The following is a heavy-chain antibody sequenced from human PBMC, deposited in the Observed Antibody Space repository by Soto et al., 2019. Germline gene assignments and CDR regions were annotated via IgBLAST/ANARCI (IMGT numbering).Heavy chain of an antibody. V-gene: IGHV2-5*02. CDR3: AHTATSGTWAFDS. CDR2: IYWDDDK. CDR1: GFSLTTRAVG. D-gene: IGHD1-26*01. Sequence: QITLKESGPTLVKPTQTLTLTCAFSGFSLTTRAVGVGWIRQHPGKALEWLAVIYWDDDKRYSPSLKSSVSITKDTSKKQVVLTMTNMDHVDTATYYCAHTATSGTWAFDSWGQGILVTVSS. J-gene: IGHJ4*02.